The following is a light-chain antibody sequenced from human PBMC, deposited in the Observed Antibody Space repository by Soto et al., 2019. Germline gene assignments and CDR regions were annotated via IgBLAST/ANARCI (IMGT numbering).Light chain of an antibody. CDR1: SSDVGAYDY. J-gene: IGLJ1*01. CDR2: EVS. Sequence: QSAMAQTAAVSGSLGQSIAISCTGTSSDVGAYDYVSWYQQHPDKAPKLIIYEVSHRPAGVSNRFSASKYVNTATLTISGLQTEDEADYYYASHTTSNTHVFGTGTKVTVL. CDR3: ASHTTSNTHV. V-gene: IGLV2-14*03.